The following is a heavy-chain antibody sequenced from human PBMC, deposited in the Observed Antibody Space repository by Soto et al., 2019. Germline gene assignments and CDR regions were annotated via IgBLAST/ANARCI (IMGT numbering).Heavy chain of an antibody. CDR2: INHSGST. J-gene: IGHJ6*02. D-gene: IGHD6-25*01. CDR3: ARAPSKIAADYYYYGMDV. Sequence: SETLSLICAVYGGSFSGYYWRWIRQPPGTGLEWIGEINHSGSTNYNPSLKSRVTIPVDTSKTQFSLKLSSVTAADTAVYYCARAPSKIAADYYYYGMDVWGQGTTVTVSS. CDR1: GGSFSGYY. V-gene: IGHV4-34*01.